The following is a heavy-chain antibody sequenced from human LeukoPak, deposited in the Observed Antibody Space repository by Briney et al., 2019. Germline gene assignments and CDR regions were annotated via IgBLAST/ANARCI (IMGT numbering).Heavy chain of an antibody. CDR1: GFTFSSYE. CDR3: ARDSGTTVGYFDY. J-gene: IGHJ4*02. CDR2: IYSGGNT. D-gene: IGHD4-23*01. V-gene: IGHV3-66*01. Sequence: GGSLRLSCAASGFTFSSYEMNWVRQAPGRGLEWVSVIYSGGNTYYADSVKGRFTISRDNSKNTLYLQMNSLRADDTAVYYCARDSGTTVGYFDYWGQGTLVTVSS.